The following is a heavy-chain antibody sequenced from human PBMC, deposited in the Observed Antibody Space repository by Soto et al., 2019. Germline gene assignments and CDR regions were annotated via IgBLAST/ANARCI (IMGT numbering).Heavy chain of an antibody. D-gene: IGHD2-15*01. V-gene: IGHV3-23*01. CDR1: GFTSSSYA. CDR2: ISDRGGNT. CDR3: AKDSVSGRIVAQRFDP. J-gene: IGHJ5*02. Sequence: EVQLLESGGGLVQPGGSLRLSCAASGFTSSSYAMAWVRQAPGKGLEWVSAISDRGGNTYYADSVKGRFTISRDTSKNTRYLQMSSLRAEDTAVDYGAKDSVSGRIVAQRFDPWGQGTLVTVSS.